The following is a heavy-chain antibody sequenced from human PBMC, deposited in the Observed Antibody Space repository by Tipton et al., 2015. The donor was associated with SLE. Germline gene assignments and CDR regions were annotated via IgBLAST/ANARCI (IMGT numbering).Heavy chain of an antibody. CDR1: GGSITTYY. CDR3: ARVWSGYSSSYFDL. J-gene: IGHJ2*01. V-gene: IGHV4-59*01. CDR2: FYYSGST. D-gene: IGHD3-3*01. Sequence: TLSLTCAVSGGSITTYYWSWIRQSPGKGLEWNGYFYYSGSTKYNPPLKSRVTMSVDTSKNHFSVKLSSVTAADTAIYYFARVWSGYSSSYFDLWGRGTLVTVSS.